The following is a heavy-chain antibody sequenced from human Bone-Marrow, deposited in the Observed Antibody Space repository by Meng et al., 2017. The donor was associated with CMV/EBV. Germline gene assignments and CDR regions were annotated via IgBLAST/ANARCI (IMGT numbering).Heavy chain of an antibody. CDR3: ARDFNRKDGYGMDV. J-gene: IGHJ6*02. V-gene: IGHV3-7*01. Sequence: GGSLRLSWAASGFTSSSYWMSWVRQAPGKGLEWVTNIKQDGSEKYYVDSVKGRFTISRDNAKNSLYLQMNSLRAEDTAVYYCARDFNRKDGYGMDVWGQGTTVTVSS. CDR2: IKQDGSEK. CDR1: GFTSSSYW.